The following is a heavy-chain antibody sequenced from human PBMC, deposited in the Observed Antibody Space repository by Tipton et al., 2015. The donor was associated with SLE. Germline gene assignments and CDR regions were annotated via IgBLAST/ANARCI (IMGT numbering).Heavy chain of an antibody. V-gene: IGHV4-34*01. D-gene: IGHD1-1*01. J-gene: IGHJ6*02. CDR1: GGSFSGDY. Sequence: LRLSCAVYGGSFSGDYWSWIRQPPGKGLEWIGEINHSGSTNYNPSLKSRVTISVDTSKNQFSLKLSSVTAADTAVYYCARQERSWGSPMGVWGQGTTVTVSS. CDR3: ARQERSWGSPMGV. CDR2: INHSGST.